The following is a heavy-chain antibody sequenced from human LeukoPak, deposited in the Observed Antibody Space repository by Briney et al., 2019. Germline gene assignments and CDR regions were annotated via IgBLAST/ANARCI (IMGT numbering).Heavy chain of an antibody. CDR3: GKTTVGYSSGQKPAWPVDY. D-gene: IGHD5-18*01. V-gene: IGHV3-23*01. J-gene: IGHJ4*02. Sequence: GGSLRLSCEASGFTFGSHAMYWVRQAPGKGLEWVAGIFGSGGSPHYADPVKGRFTISRDNSRNTVYLQIDSLRAEDTAVYYCGKTTVGYSSGQKPAWPVDYWGQGTLVTVSS. CDR1: GFTFGSHA. CDR2: IFGSGGSP.